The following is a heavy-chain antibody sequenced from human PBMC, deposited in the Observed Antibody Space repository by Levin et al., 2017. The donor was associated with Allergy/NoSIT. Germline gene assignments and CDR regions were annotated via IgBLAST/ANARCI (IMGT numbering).Heavy chain of an antibody. CDR3: ARDYIVATTGGYYYYGMDV. CDR2: ISSSSSTI. CDR1: GFTFSSYS. J-gene: IGHJ6*02. V-gene: IGHV3-48*02. D-gene: IGHD5-12*01. Sequence: PGGSLRLSCAASGFTFSSYSMNWVRQAPGKGLEWVSYISSSSSTIYYADSVKGRFTISRDNAKNSLYLQMNSLRDEDTAVYYCARDYIVATTGGYYYYGMDVWGQGTTVTVSS.